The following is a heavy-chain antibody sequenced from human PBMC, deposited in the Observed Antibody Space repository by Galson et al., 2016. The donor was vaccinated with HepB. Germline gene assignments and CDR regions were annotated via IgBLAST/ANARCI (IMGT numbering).Heavy chain of an antibody. Sequence: SVKVSCKASGGTFSSYAISWVRQAPGQGLEWMGRIIPILGIANYAQQFQGRVTITADKSTSTAYMELSSLRSEDTAVYYCARQKAVFALYYFDYWGQGTLVTVSS. CDR2: IIPILGIA. CDR1: GGTFSSYA. CDR3: ARQKAVFALYYFDY. V-gene: IGHV1-69*04. J-gene: IGHJ4*02.